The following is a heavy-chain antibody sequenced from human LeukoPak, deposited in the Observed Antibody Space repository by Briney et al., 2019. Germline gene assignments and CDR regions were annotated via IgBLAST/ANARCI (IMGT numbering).Heavy chain of an antibody. Sequence: ASVKVSCKASGYTFTGYYMHWVRQAPGQGLEWMGIINPSGGSTSYAQKFQGRVTMTRDTSTSTVYMELSSLRSEDTAVYYCARANGAITMIVVASLYYYGMDVWGQGTTVTVSS. J-gene: IGHJ6*02. D-gene: IGHD3-22*01. CDR2: INPSGGST. CDR3: ARANGAITMIVVASLYYYGMDV. V-gene: IGHV1-46*01. CDR1: GYTFTGYY.